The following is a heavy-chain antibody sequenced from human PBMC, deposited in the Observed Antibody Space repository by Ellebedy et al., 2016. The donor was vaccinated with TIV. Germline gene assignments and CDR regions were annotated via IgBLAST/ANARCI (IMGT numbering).Heavy chain of an antibody. CDR2: IYHTGTT. CDR3: AREGRSPTNYYMDV. J-gene: IGHJ6*03. Sequence: ESLKISXAASGFTFKNAWMNWIRQFSGKGLEWIGEIYHTGTTNYNPSLKSRATISVDPSKTQFSLNLSSLTAADTAVYYCAREGRSPTNYYMDVWGKGTTVTVSS. V-gene: IGHV4-34*01. D-gene: IGHD2-2*01. CDR1: GFTFKNAW.